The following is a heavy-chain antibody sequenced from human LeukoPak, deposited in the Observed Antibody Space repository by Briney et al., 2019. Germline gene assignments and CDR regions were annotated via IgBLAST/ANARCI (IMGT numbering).Heavy chain of an antibody. CDR3: ARVKPGNYFDY. V-gene: IGHV3-21*01. CDR2: ISSSSSYI. D-gene: IGHD1-14*01. J-gene: IGHJ4*02. Sequence: GGSLRLSCAASGFTFSSYSMNWVRQAPGKGLEWVSSISSSSSYIYYADSVKGRFTISRGNAKNSLYLQMNSLRAEDTAVYYCARVKPGNYFDYWGQGTLVTVSS. CDR1: GFTFSSYS.